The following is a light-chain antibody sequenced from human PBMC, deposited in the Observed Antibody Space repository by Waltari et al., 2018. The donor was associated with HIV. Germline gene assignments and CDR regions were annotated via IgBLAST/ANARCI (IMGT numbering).Light chain of an antibody. CDR1: SRDMVYFNY. CDR3: AAYAGNNIVI. V-gene: IGLV2-8*01. CDR2: DVN. J-gene: IGLJ2*01. Sequence: QSALTQPPSASGSPGQSVTVSCTGTSRDMVYFNYFSWYQHQPAKAPKLLIYDVNTRPSGVPDRFSASKSGATASLTVSGLLAEDEADYYCAAYAGNNIVIFGGGTKVTV.